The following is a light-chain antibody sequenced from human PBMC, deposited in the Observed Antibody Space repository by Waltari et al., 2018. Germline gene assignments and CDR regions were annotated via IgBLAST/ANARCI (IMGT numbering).Light chain of an antibody. Sequence: QSALTQPASVSVSPGQSITITCTGTSHDVGNYDLVSWSQQHPGKAPKLIIYEVTKRPSGFSNRFSGSKSGNTASLTISGLHTEDEGDYYCCSYSGDLSFGVVFGGGTKLTVL. CDR2: EVT. V-gene: IGLV2-23*02. CDR1: SHDVGNYDL. J-gene: IGLJ2*01. CDR3: CSYSGDLSFGVV.